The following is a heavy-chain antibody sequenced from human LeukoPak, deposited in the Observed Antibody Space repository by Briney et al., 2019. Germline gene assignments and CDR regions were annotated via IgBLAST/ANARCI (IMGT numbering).Heavy chain of an antibody. CDR1: GFPFSSHW. Sequence: PGGSLSLSCAASGFPFSSHWMSWARHAPGKGLEWVANIKQDGSEKYYVDSVKGRFTISRDNAKNSLYLQMNSLRAEDTAVYYCARDPRAGNYYYYGMDVWGQGTTVTVSS. CDR2: IKQDGSEK. V-gene: IGHV3-7*01. CDR3: ARDPRAGNYYYYGMDV. D-gene: IGHD1-26*01. J-gene: IGHJ6*02.